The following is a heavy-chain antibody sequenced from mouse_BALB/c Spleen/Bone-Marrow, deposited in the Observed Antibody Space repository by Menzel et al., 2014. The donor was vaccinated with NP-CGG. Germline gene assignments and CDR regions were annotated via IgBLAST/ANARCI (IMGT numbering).Heavy chain of an antibody. D-gene: IGHD3-1*01. V-gene: IGHV5-15*02. J-gene: IGHJ1*01. CDR1: GFTFSDYG. Sequence: EVQGVESGGGLVQPGGSRKLSCAASGFTFSDYGMAWVRQAPGKGPEWVASISNLAYSIYYADTVTGRFTISGENAKNTLYLEMSSLRSEDTAMYYCARDRGRYRYFDVWGAGTTVTVSS. CDR3: ARDRGRYRYFDV. CDR2: ISNLAYSI.